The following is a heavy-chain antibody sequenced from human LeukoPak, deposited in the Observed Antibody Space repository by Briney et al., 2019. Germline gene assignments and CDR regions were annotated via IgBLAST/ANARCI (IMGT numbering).Heavy chain of an antibody. CDR1: GFTFSSYA. CDR3: ATAISYYDSSGLRDY. D-gene: IGHD3-22*01. J-gene: IGHJ4*02. Sequence: GGSLRLSWAASGFTFSSYAMSWVRQAPGKGLEWVSAISGSGGSTYYADSVKGRFTISRDNSKNTLYLQMNSLRAEDTAVYYCATAISYYDSSGLRDYWGQGTLVTVSS. V-gene: IGHV3-23*01. CDR2: ISGSGGST.